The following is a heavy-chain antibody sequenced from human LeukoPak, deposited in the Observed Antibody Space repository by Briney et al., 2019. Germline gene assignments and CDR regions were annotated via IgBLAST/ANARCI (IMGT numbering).Heavy chain of an antibody. Sequence: ASVKVSCKASGYTFAKYAIHWVRQAPGQGLEWMGWISAYNGNTNYAQKLQGRVTMTTDTSTSTAYMELRSLRSDDTAVYYCARGWLSKGGFDYWGQGTLVTVSS. V-gene: IGHV1-18*04. J-gene: IGHJ4*02. CDR2: ISAYNGNT. D-gene: IGHD5-12*01. CDR3: ARGWLSKGGFDY. CDR1: GYTFAKYA.